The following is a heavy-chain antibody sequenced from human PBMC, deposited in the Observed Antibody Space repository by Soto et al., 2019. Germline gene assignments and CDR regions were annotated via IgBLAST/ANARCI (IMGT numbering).Heavy chain of an antibody. D-gene: IGHD3-10*01. J-gene: IGHJ3*02. Sequence: ASVKVSFKASGYTFTSYYMHWVRQAPGQGLEWMGIINPSGGSTSYAQKFQGRVTMTRDTSTSTVYMELSSLRSEDTAVYYCARARGAARHAFDIWGQGTMVTVSS. CDR2: INPSGGST. CDR1: GYTFTSYY. CDR3: ARARGAARHAFDI. V-gene: IGHV1-46*03.